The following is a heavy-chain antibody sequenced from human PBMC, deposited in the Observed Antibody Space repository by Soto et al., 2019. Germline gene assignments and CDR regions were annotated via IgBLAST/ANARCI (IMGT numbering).Heavy chain of an antibody. D-gene: IGHD1-7*01. CDR3: ARPQGGTDWLDP. J-gene: IGHJ5*02. CDR2: IDPSDSYT. CDR1: GYSFTSYW. V-gene: IGHV5-10-1*01. Sequence: GESLKISCKASGYSFTSYWIIWVRQMPGRGLEWMGRIDPSDSYTDYNPAFQGHIIISSDKSTSTVYLQLTTLKASDNGMYYCARPQGGTDWLDPWGQGTLVTVSS.